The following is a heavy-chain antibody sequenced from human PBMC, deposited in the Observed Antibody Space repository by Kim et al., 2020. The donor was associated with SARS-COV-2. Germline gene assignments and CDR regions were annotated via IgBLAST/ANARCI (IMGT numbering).Heavy chain of an antibody. J-gene: IGHJ4*01. Sequence: LSLTCAASGFTFTTYAMTWVRQAPGKGLEWVSAISGTGGSTYYADSVKGRFTISRDNSKNTVYLEMNSLRAEDTAVYYCAKDRGGWYSSGWGNLDYW. CDR1: GFTFTTYA. V-gene: IGHV3-23*01. D-gene: IGHD6-19*01. CDR3: AKDRGGWYSSGWGNLDY. CDR2: ISGTGGST.